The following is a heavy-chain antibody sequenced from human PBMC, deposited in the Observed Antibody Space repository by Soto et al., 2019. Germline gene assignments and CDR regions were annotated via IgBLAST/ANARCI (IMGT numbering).Heavy chain of an antibody. Sequence: QVQLVQSGAEVKKPGSSVKVSCKASGGTFSNYAISWVRQAPGQGLEWMGDIIPIFVTTKNAQKFQGRVTMTADESTGTAYMELSILRSEDTAVYYCASRGEREYYDTSGYGWGQGTLVIVSS. D-gene: IGHD3-22*01. V-gene: IGHV1-69*12. CDR3: ASRGEREYYDTSGYG. CDR2: IIPIFVTT. J-gene: IGHJ1*01. CDR1: GGTFSNYA.